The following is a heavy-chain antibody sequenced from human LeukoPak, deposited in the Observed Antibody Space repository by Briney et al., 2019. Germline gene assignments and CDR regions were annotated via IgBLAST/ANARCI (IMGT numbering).Heavy chain of an antibody. V-gene: IGHV4-34*01. Sequence: TSETLSLTCAVYGGSFSGYYWSWIRQPPGKGLEWIGEINHSGSTNYNPSLKSRVTISVDTSKNQFSLKLSSVTAADTAVYYCAREVTQGSIAVAGIDYWGQGTLVTVSS. CDR3: AREVTQGSIAVAGIDY. D-gene: IGHD6-13*01. J-gene: IGHJ4*02. CDR2: INHSGST. CDR1: GGSFSGYY.